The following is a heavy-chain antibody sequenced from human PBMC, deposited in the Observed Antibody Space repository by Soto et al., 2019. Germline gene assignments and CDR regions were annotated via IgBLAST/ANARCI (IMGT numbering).Heavy chain of an antibody. D-gene: IGHD6-19*01. Sequence: QITLKESGPTLVKPTQTLTLTCTFSGFSLSTSGVGVGWIRQPPGKALEWLALIYWDDDKRYSPSLKSRLTITKDTSKNQVVLTMTNMDPVDTATYYCAHRLDSSGWYVRGLSFQHWGQGTLVNVSS. CDR1: GFSLSTSGVG. J-gene: IGHJ1*01. CDR3: AHRLDSSGWYVRGLSFQH. CDR2: IYWDDDK. V-gene: IGHV2-5*02.